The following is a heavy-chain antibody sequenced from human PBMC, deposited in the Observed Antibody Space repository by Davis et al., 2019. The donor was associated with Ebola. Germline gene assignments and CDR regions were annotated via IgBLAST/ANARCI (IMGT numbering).Heavy chain of an antibody. CDR1: GFTFSGSA. CDR3: ARGAWYYDILTGIYYFDY. V-gene: IGHV3-73*01. J-gene: IGHJ4*02. CDR2: IRSKANSYAT. Sequence: GESLKISCAASGFTFSGSAMHWVRQASGKGLEWVGRIRSKANSYATAYAASVKGRFTISRDDSKNTAYLQMNSLKTEDTAVYYCARGAWYYDILTGIYYFDYWGQGTLVTVSS. D-gene: IGHD3-9*01.